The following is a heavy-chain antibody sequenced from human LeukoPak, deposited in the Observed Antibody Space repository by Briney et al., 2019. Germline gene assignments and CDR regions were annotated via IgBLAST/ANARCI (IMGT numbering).Heavy chain of an antibody. CDR2: ISYDGSNK. CDR1: GFTFSSYA. Sequence: PGGSLRLSCAASGFTFSSYAMHWVRQAPGKGLEWVAVISYDGSNKYYADSVKGRFTISRDNSKNTLYPQMNSLRAEDTAVYYCARDRRTMVRGVIPYYFDYWGQGTLVTVSS. D-gene: IGHD3-10*01. V-gene: IGHV3-30-3*01. J-gene: IGHJ4*02. CDR3: ARDRRTMVRGVIPYYFDY.